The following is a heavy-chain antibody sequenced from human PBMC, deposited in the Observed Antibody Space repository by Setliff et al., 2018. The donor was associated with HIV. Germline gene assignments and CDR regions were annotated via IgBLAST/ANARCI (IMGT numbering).Heavy chain of an antibody. CDR1: GGTFSIYA. Sequence: GASVKVSCKASGGTFSIYAISWVRQAPGQGLEWMGGIIPILGMSIYAQKFQGRVTITADESTSTAYMELRSLRSDDTAVYYCAGSRVHYYYDSSGYPTRYDAFDIWGQGTMVTVSS. V-gene: IGHV1-69*10. CDR3: AGSRVHYYYDSSGYPTRYDAFDI. CDR2: IIPILGMS. J-gene: IGHJ3*02. D-gene: IGHD3-22*01.